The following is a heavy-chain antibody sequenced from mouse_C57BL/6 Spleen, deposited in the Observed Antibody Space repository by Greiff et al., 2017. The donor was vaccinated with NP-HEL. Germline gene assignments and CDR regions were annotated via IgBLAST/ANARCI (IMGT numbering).Heavy chain of an antibody. D-gene: IGHD4-1*01. V-gene: IGHV1-72*01. CDR1: GYTFTSYW. CDR2: IDPNSGGT. Sequence: QVQLKQPGAELVKPGASVKLSCKASGYTFTSYWMHWVKQRPGRGLEWIGRIDPNSGGTKYNEKFKSKATLTVDKPSSTAYMQLSSLTSEDSAVYYCARIVVSGTGYYAMDYWGQGTSVTVSS. J-gene: IGHJ4*01. CDR3: ARIVVSGTGYYAMDY.